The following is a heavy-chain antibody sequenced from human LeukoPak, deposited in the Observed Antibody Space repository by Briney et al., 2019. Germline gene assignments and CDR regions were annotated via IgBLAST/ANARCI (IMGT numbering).Heavy chain of an antibody. D-gene: IGHD4/OR15-4a*01. CDR1: GYTFTSYD. J-gene: IGHJ4*02. V-gene: IGHV1-8*01. Sequence: ASVKVSCKASGYTFTSYDINWVRQATGQGLEWMGWMNPNSGNTGYAQKFQGRVTMTRDTSISTAYMELSSLRSEDTAVYYCARTGMTMVPKIDYWGQGTLVTVSS. CDR2: MNPNSGNT. CDR3: ARTGMTMVPKIDY.